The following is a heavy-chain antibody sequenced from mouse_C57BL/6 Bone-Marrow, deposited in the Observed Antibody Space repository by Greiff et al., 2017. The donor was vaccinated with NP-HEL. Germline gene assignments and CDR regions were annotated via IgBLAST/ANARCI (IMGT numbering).Heavy chain of an antibody. V-gene: IGHV1-19*01. Sequence: EVQLQESGPVLVKPGASVKMSCKASGYTFTDYYMNWVKQSHGKSLEWIGVINPYNGGTSYNQKFKGKATLTVDKSSSTAYMELNSLTSEDSAVYYCARSLVAWYFDVWGTGTTVTVSS. CDR2: INPYNGGT. J-gene: IGHJ1*03. CDR1: GYTFTDYY. D-gene: IGHD1-1*01. CDR3: ARSLVAWYFDV.